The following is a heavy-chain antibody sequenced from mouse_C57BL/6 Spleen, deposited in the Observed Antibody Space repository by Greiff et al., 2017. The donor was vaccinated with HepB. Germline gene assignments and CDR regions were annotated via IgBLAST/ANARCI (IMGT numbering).Heavy chain of an antibody. J-gene: IGHJ3*01. CDR2: ISSGGDYI. D-gene: IGHD1-1*01. Sequence: EVHLVESGEGLVKPGGSLKLSCAASGFTFSSYAMSWVRQTPEKRLEWVAYISSGGDYIYYADTVKGRFTISRDNARNTLYLQMSSLKSEDTAMYYCTRETYYYGSSSWFAYWGQGTLVTVSA. CDR1: GFTFSSYA. CDR3: TRETYYYGSSSWFAY. V-gene: IGHV5-9-1*02.